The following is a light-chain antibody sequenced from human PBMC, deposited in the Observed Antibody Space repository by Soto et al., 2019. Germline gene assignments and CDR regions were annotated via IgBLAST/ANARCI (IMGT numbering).Light chain of an antibody. V-gene: IGKV3-11*01. CDR2: GAF. Sequence: EIVLTQSPATLSLSPGERATLSCRASPSVTNYLAWYQQKPGQAPRLLIYGAFNRATGIPARFSGSGSGADVTHPISSLEPEDFAVDYCQHRNSWPPATFGQGTRLEIK. J-gene: IGKJ5*01. CDR1: PSVTNY. CDR3: QHRNSWPPAT.